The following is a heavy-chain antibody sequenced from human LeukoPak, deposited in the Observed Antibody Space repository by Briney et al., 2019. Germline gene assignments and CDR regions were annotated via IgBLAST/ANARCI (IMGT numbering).Heavy chain of an antibody. Sequence: GGSLRLSCAASGFTFSSYSMKWVRQAPGERLEWVSSIISSSSYIYYADSVQGRFTISRDNAKNSLYLKMNSLRVEDTAVYYCARWVTVVRGVKEGDYWGQGTLVTVSS. D-gene: IGHD3-10*01. CDR1: GFTFSSYS. V-gene: IGHV3-21*01. CDR3: ARWVTVVRGVKEGDY. J-gene: IGHJ4*02. CDR2: IISSSSYI.